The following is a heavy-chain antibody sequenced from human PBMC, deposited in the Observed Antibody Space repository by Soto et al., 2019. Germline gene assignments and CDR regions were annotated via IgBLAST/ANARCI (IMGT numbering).Heavy chain of an antibody. CDR1: GFTFSSCG. CDR3: VKEQSSGYWRTADY. D-gene: IGHD6-25*01. V-gene: IGHV3-30*18. CDR2: VTYEETEI. Sequence: QVQLVESGGGVVQPGRSLRLSCAAFGFTFSSCGMHWVRQAPGKGLEWVAVVTYEETEIHYADSVKVRFTISRDNSKNMVYLQMDSLRVEDTAVYYCVKEQSSGYWRTADYWGQGTLITVSS. J-gene: IGHJ4*02.